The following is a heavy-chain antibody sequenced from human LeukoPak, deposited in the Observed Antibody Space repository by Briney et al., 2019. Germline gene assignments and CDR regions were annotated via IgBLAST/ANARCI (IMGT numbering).Heavy chain of an antibody. CDR2: IKQDGSEK. J-gene: IGHJ4*02. V-gene: IGHV3-7*01. D-gene: IGHD3-10*01. Sequence: GGSLRLSCAASRFTFSSYWMSWVRQAPGKGLEWVANIKQDGSEKYYVDSVKGRFTISRDNAENSLYLQMNSLRAEDTAVYYCARDGSGRVPEMSAPDYWGQGTLVTVSS. CDR1: RFTFSSYW. CDR3: ARDGSGRVPEMSAPDY.